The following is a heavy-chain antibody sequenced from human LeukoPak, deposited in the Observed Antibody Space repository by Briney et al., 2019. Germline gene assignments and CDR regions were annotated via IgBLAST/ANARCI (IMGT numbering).Heavy chain of an antibody. CDR1: GFTFSSYA. Sequence: GGSLRLSCAASGFTFSSYAMSWVRQVPGKGLEWVSSISGHTRDTYYADSVKGRFTISRDNSKNTLYLQMNSLRAEDTAVYYCAKGSSWYPFDYWGQGTLVTVSS. J-gene: IGHJ4*02. D-gene: IGHD6-13*01. CDR3: AKGSSWYPFDY. V-gene: IGHV3-23*01. CDR2: ISGHTRDT.